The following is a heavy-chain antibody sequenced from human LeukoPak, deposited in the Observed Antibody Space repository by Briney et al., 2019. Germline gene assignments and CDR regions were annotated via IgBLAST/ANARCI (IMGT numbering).Heavy chain of an antibody. D-gene: IGHD5-12*01. J-gene: IGHJ4*02. CDR2: IYYSGST. CDR1: GGSISSGDYS. CDR3: ALASGYDWGYYFDY. V-gene: IGHV4-30-4*02. Sequence: PSETLSLTCTVSGGSISSGDYSWSWIRQPPGKGLEWIGYIYYSGSTYYNPSLKSRVTISVDTSKNQFSLKLSSVTAADTAVYYCALASGYDWGYYFDYWGQGTLVTVSS.